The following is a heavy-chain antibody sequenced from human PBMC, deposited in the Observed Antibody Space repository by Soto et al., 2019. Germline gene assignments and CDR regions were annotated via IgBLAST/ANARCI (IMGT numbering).Heavy chain of an antibody. Sequence: SVKVSCKAPGGTFTSFAINWVRQAPGQGLEWMGGVIPLFGTSNYAQRFQGRVTITADESTSTVYMELSSLRSEDTAIYYCARVRLAVAARHYYYGMDVWGPGTTVTVSS. D-gene: IGHD2-15*01. V-gene: IGHV1-69*13. CDR3: ARVRLAVAARHYYYGMDV. J-gene: IGHJ6*02. CDR2: VIPLFGTS. CDR1: GGTFTSFA.